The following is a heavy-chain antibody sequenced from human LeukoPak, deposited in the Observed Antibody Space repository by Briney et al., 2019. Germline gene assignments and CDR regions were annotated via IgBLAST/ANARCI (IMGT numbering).Heavy chain of an antibody. Sequence: GESLKISCKGSGYSFTSYWIAWVRQMPGKGLEWMGIIYPDYSDTKYSPSFEGQVTISADKSIGTAYLQWSSLKASDTAIYYCARLVGSGHTTSGYYFDYWGQGTLVTVSS. V-gene: IGHV5-51*01. CDR3: ARLVGSGHTTSGYYFDY. J-gene: IGHJ4*02. CDR2: IYPDYSDT. CDR1: GYSFTSYW. D-gene: IGHD3-22*01.